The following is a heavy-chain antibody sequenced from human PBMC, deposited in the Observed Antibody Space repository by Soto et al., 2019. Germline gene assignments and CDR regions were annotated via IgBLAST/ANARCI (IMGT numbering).Heavy chain of an antibody. CDR1: GFTFSSYG. D-gene: IGHD1-1*01. J-gene: IGHJ6*02. V-gene: IGHV3-30*18. CDR2: ISYDGSNK. CDR3: GKGEDDNGMEV. Sequence: GGSLRLSCAASGFTFSSYGMHWVRQAPGKGLEWVAVISYDGSNKYYADSVKGRFTISRDNSKNTLYLQMNSLRAEDTAVYYCGKGEDDNGMEVWGLGTTVTVSS.